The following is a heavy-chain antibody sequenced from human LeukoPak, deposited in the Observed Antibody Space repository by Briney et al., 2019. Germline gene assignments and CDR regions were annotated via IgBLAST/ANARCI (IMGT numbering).Heavy chain of an antibody. Sequence: GASVKVSCKASGYTFTSYGISWVRQAPGQGLEWMGWISAYNGNTNYAQKLQGRVTMTTDTSTSTAYMELRSLRSDDTVVYYCARTPYCSSTSCYRWDYWGQGTLVTVSS. D-gene: IGHD2-2*01. CDR1: GYTFTSYG. CDR2: ISAYNGNT. V-gene: IGHV1-18*01. J-gene: IGHJ4*02. CDR3: ARTPYCSSTSCYRWDY.